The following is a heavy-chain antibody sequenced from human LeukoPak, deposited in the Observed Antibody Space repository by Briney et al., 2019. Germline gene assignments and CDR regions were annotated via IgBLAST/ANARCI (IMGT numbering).Heavy chain of an antibody. CDR2: IWYDGKNDQ. V-gene: IGHV3-30*02. CDR3: AKDRCSSSTCREAFEI. CDR1: GFTFSRYG. Sequence: GGSLRLSCVVSGFTFSRYGMHWIRQAPGKGMEWVAFIWYDGKNDQEYAESVKGRFTISRDNSKNTLYLQMNSLRTEDTAMYYCAKDRCSSSTCREAFEIWGQGTLVTVSS. J-gene: IGHJ3*02. D-gene: IGHD2-2*01.